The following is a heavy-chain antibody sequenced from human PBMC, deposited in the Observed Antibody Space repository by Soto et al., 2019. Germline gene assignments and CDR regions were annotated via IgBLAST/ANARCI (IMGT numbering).Heavy chain of an antibody. CDR2: IYYSGST. D-gene: IGHD6-13*01. V-gene: IGHV4-31*03. J-gene: IGHJ6*02. Sequence: SETLSLTCTVSGGSISSGGYYWSWIRQHPGKGLEWIGYIYYSGSTYYNPSLKSRVTISVDTSKNQFSLKLSSVTAADTAVYYCERGTQIAAALGGNGMDVWGHGTTVPVSS. CDR1: GGSISSGGYY. CDR3: ERGTQIAAALGGNGMDV.